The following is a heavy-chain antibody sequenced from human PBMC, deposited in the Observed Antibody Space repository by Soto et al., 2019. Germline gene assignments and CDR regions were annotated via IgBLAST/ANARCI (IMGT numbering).Heavy chain of an antibody. D-gene: IGHD5-12*01. CDR1: GFSLNTRGVG. V-gene: IGHV2-5*02. J-gene: IGHJ4*02. CDR2: ISWDGEK. Sequence: QITLKESGPTLVKPTQALTLTCTFSGFSLNTRGVGVGCIRQPPGKALELLALISWDGEKRYRPSLKIRLTITKDTAEDRVVFTLTNMDPVDTYTYSCAHRRGALFTRHYYFDSWGQGTLVTVPS. CDR3: AHRRGALFTRHYYFDS.